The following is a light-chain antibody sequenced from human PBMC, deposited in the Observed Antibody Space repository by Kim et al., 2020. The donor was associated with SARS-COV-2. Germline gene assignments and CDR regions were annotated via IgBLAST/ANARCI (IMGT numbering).Light chain of an antibody. CDR1: QSISTW. CDR2: DAS. J-gene: IGKJ1*01. V-gene: IGKV1-5*01. CDR3: QQYNSYSRM. Sequence: DIRMTQSPSTLSASVGDRVTISCRASQSISTWLAWYQQKPGKAPKLLIYDASSLERGVSSRFSGSGSGTEFTLTIISLQPDDSATYYCQQYNSYSRMFGQGTKVDIK.